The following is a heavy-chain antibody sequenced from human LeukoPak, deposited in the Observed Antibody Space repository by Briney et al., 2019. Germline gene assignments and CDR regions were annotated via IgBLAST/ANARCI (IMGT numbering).Heavy chain of an antibody. D-gene: IGHD3-16*01. CDR2: IRYDGSNK. J-gene: IGHJ4*02. CDR3: AKTYYDYVWGSYPNGDY. CDR1: GFTFSIYA. Sequence: PGGSLRLFCAASGFTFSIYAMSWVRQAPGKGLEGVAFIRYDGSNKYYADSVKGRFTISRDNSKNTLYLQVNSLRAEDTAVYYCAKTYYDYVWGSYPNGDYWGQGTLVTVSP. V-gene: IGHV3-30*02.